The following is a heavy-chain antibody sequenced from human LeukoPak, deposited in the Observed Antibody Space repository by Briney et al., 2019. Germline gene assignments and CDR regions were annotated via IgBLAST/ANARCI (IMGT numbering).Heavy chain of an antibody. J-gene: IGHJ4*02. CDR3: GRDFWSSYQGGYDY. CDR1: GFTFSSYW. Sequence: GGSLRLSCAASGFTFSSYWMHWVRQAPGKGLVWVSRINSDGSSTSYAASVKGRFTISRDNAKNMPYLQMNRLRAEDTAVYYCGRDFWSSYQGGYDYWGQGTLVTVSS. CDR2: INSDGSST. V-gene: IGHV3-74*01. D-gene: IGHD3-3*01.